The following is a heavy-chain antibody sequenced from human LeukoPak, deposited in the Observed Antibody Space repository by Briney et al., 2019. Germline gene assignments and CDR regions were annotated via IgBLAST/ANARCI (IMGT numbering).Heavy chain of an antibody. CDR1: GGSISSSDYY. CDR2: IYYTGSA. CDR3: AKELSTVRDY. J-gene: IGHJ4*02. V-gene: IGHV4-39*02. Sequence: PSETLSLTCTVSGGSISSSDYYWGWIRQPPGKGLEWIGSIYYTGSAYYNPSLRSRVTISVDTSKNQFSLKLTSVTAADTAVYYCAKELSTVRDYWGQGTLVTVSS. D-gene: IGHD3-10*01.